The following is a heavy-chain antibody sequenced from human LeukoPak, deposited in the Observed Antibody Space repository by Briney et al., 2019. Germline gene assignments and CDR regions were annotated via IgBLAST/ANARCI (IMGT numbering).Heavy chain of an antibody. CDR2: INQDGSVK. D-gene: IGHD3-22*01. V-gene: IGHV3-7*01. CDR1: GFTFSSYS. J-gene: IGHJ4*02. Sequence: PGGSLRLSCAASGFTFSSYSMNWVRQAPGKGLEWVGNINQDGSVKFYVDSVKGRFTISRDNAKSSLYLQMNSLRAEDTAVYYCATSRDSSGVDWGQGNLVTVSS. CDR3: ATSRDSSGVD.